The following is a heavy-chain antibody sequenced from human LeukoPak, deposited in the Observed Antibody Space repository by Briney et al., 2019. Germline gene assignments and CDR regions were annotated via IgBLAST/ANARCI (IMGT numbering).Heavy chain of an antibody. CDR1: GFSFSSYA. J-gene: IGHJ3*02. CDR2: ISKSGDST. V-gene: IGHV3-23*01. D-gene: IGHD6-19*01. CDR3: AKDQGYSSAWYSRDGFDT. Sequence: GSLRLSCAASGFSFSSYAMSWVRQAPGKGLEWVSAISKSGDSTFYADSVKGRFTISRDNSQNTLYVQMNSLRAEDTAVYYCAKDQGYSSAWYSRDGFDTWGQGTTVTVSS.